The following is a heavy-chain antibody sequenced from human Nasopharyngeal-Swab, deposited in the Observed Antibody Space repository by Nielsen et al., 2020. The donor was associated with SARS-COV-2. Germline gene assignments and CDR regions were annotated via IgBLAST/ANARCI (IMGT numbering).Heavy chain of an antibody. D-gene: IGHD1-20*01. V-gene: IGHV3-13*01. CDR2: IGAAGDT. Sequence: GESLKISCAASGFTFSSYSMNWVRQATGRGLEWVSAIGAAGDTYYPGSVRGRFTISRESAKNSLYLQMNSLRAEDTAVYYCARLTVAEGAFDIWGQGTMVTVSS. CDR1: GFTFSSYS. J-gene: IGHJ3*02. CDR3: ARLTVAEGAFDI.